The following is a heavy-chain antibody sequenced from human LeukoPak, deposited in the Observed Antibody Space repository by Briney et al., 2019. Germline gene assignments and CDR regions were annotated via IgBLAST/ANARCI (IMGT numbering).Heavy chain of an antibody. V-gene: IGHV3-53*01. Sequence: GGSLRLSCAASGFTVSSNYMSWVRQAPGKGLEWVSVIYSGGSTYYADSVKGRFTISRDNSKNTLYLQMNSLRAEDTAVYYCASSYSYGPVDYWGQGTLDTVSS. CDR1: GFTVSSNY. J-gene: IGHJ4*02. CDR3: ASSYSYGPVDY. CDR2: IYSGGST. D-gene: IGHD5-18*01.